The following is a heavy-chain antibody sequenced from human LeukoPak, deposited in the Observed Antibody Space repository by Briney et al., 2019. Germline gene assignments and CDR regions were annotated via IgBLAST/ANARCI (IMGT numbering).Heavy chain of an antibody. J-gene: IGHJ3*02. Sequence: GGSLRLSCAASGFTFSSYAMSWVRQAPGKGLEWVSAISGSGGSTYYADSVKGRFTISRDNSKNTLHLQMNSQRAEDTAVYYCAKDLEQPPNHDAFDIWGQGTMVTVST. CDR1: GFTFSSYA. CDR3: AKDLEQPPNHDAFDI. D-gene: IGHD6-13*01. CDR2: ISGSGGST. V-gene: IGHV3-23*01.